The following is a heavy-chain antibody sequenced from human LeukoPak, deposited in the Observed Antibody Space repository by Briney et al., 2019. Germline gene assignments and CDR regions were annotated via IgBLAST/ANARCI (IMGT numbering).Heavy chain of an antibody. D-gene: IGHD2-2*02. J-gene: IGHJ4*02. CDR3: ARDRVTYTTSVDPLDY. CDR1: GFTFSSYS. CDR2: ISSTSTTV. V-gene: IGHV3-48*01. Sequence: GGSLRLSCAASGFTFSSYSMNWVRQAPGKGLEWISDISSTSTTVLYADSVKGRFTISRDNAKNSLDLQMNSLRAEDTAVYYCARDRVTYTTSVDPLDYWGQGTLVTVSS.